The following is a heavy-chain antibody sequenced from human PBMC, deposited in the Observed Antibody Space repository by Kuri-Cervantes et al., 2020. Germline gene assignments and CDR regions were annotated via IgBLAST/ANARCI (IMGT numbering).Heavy chain of an antibody. CDR2: INWNGGST. CDR3: ARDEEQLGAFDI. V-gene: IGHV3-20*01. Sequence: LSLTCAASGFTFSSYGMHWVRQAPGKGLEWVSGINWNGGSTGYADSVKGRFTISRDNAKNSLYLQMNSLRAEDTALYHCARDEEQLGAFDIWGQGTMVT. CDR1: GFTFSSYG. D-gene: IGHD6-13*01. J-gene: IGHJ3*02.